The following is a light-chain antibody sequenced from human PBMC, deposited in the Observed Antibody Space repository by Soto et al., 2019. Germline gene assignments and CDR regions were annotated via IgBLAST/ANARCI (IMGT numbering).Light chain of an antibody. CDR3: QQHASSPYT. CDR1: ETVATN. J-gene: IGKJ2*01. CDR2: GTS. Sequence: EVVMTQSPATLSASPGEIATLSCWASETVATNLAWYHQKPGQAPRLLISGTSSRDTGIPDRFSGSGSGTEFTLSISRPEPEDFAVYFCQQHASSPYTFGQGTKLEIK. V-gene: IGKV3D-15*01.